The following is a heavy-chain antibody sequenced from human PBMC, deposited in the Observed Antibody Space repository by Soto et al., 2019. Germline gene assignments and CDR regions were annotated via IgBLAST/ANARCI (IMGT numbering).Heavy chain of an antibody. Sequence: ASVTISSSAAVFACTSDCISWVRQAPGQGLEWMGWISAYNGNTNYAQKLQGRVTMTTDTSTSTAYMELRSLRSDDTAVYYCARYGFLSYPGAFDIWGQGTMVTVSS. V-gene: IGHV1-18*01. CDR2: ISAYNGNT. D-gene: IGHD3-16*02. CDR3: ARYGFLSYPGAFDI. CDR1: VFACTSDC. J-gene: IGHJ3*02.